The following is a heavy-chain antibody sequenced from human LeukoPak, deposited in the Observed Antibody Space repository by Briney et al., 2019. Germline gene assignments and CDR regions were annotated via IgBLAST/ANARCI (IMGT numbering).Heavy chain of an antibody. CDR2: IYYSGST. J-gene: IGHJ5*02. CDR1: GDSISTSSSY. CDR3: ARVDVLLWFGELYPRNYWFDP. D-gene: IGHD3-10*01. V-gene: IGHV4-39*01. Sequence: SETLSLTCTVSGDSISTSSSYWGWIRQPPGEGLEWIGSIYYSGSTYYNPSLKSRVTISVDTSKNQFSLKLSSVTAADTAVYYCARVDVLLWFGELYPRNYWFDPWGQGTLVTVPS.